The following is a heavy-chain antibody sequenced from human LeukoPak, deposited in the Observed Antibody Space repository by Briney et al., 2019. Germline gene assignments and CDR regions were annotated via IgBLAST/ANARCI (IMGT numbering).Heavy chain of an antibody. V-gene: IGHV1-69*02. CDR2: IIPILGIA. D-gene: IGHD3-3*01. CDR3: ARVRFATPYYYMDV. Sequence: SVKVSCKASGGTFSSYTISWVRQAPGQGLEWMGRIIPILGIANYAQKFQGRVTITADKSTSTAYTELSSLRSEDTAVYYCARVRFATPYYYMDVWGKGTTVTVSS. J-gene: IGHJ6*03. CDR1: GGTFSSYT.